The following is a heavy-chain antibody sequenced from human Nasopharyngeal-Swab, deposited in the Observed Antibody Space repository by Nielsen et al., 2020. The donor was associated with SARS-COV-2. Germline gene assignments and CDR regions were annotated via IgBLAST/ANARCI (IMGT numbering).Heavy chain of an antibody. D-gene: IGHD3-10*01. J-gene: IGHJ5*02. V-gene: IGHV1-18*04. Sequence: ASVKVSCKASGYTFSSYGISWVRQAPGQGLEWMGWISAYYGNTNYAQKFQGRVTMTTDTSTSTAYMELRNLRSDDTAVYYCARDHSAEGSNNWFDPWGQGTLVTVSS. CDR3: ARDHSAEGSNNWFDP. CDR1: GYTFSSYG. CDR2: ISAYYGNT.